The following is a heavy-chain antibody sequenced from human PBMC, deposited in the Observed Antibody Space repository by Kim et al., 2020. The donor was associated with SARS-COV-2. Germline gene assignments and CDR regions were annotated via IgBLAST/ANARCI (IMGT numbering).Heavy chain of an antibody. CDR2: IYTSGST. CDR1: GGSIGSYY. J-gene: IGHJ6*02. Sequence: SQTLSLTCTVSGGSIGSYYWSWIRQPAGKGLEWIGRIYTSGSTNYNPSLKSRVTMSVDTSKNQFSLKLSSVTAADTAVYYCARGTYGSGSYYYYGMDVWGQGTTVTVSS. CDR3: ARGTYGSGSYYYYGMDV. V-gene: IGHV4-4*07. D-gene: IGHD3-10*01.